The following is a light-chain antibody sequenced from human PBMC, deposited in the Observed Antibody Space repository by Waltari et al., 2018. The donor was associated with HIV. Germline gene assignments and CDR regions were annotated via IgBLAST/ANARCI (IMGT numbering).Light chain of an antibody. CDR3: QSFDSDSQV. V-gene: IGLV6-57*01. Sequence: FMLTQPHSVSASPGKTITISCTPSSGSIVRNPMQWYQQRPGGSPTTVIFDDNQRPSGVSDRFSGSIDTSSNSASLTIVGLRTEDEADYYCQSFDSDSQVFGGGTRLTVL. J-gene: IGLJ2*01. CDR1: SGSIVRNP. CDR2: DDN.